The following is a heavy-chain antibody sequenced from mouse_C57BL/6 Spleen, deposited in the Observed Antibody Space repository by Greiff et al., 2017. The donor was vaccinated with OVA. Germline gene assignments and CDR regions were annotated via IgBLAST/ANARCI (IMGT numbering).Heavy chain of an antibody. CDR1: GYTFTSYW. V-gene: IGHV1-52*01. CDR3: GRGPLLDY. Sequence: VQLQQPGAELVRPGSSVKLSCKASGYTFTSYWMHWVKQRPIQGLEWIGNIDPSDGETNYNQKFMGKATFSVDRSSSTVYMVLNSLTSEDPAVYYCGRGPLLDYWGQGTTLTVSS. CDR2: IDPSDGET. J-gene: IGHJ2*01.